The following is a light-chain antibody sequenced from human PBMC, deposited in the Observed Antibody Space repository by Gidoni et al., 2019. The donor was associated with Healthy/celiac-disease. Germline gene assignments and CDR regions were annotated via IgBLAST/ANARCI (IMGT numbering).Light chain of an antibody. V-gene: IGKV4-1*01. CDR1: QSVVYSSNNKNY. Sequence: DIVMTQSPASLAVSLGERATINCKSSQSVVYSSNNKNYLAWYQQKPGQPPKLLIYGASTRESGVPDRFSGSGSGTDFTLTISSLQAEDVAVYYCQQYYSTPLTFGGGTKVEIK. CDR2: GAS. J-gene: IGKJ4*01. CDR3: QQYYSTPLT.